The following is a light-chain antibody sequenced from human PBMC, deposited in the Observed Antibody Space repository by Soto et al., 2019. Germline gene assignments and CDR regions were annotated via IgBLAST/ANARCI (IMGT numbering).Light chain of an antibody. V-gene: IGKV1-33*01. J-gene: IGKJ5*01. CDR1: QDIGTS. CDR2: HAS. Sequence: DTQMTQSPSSLSASVGDRVTITCQASQDIGTSLNWFQQKPGKAPKLLIFHASFLETGVPPRFRGSGFGTDFTFTISSLQPEDAATYYCQQHVVLPITFGQGTRLEIK. CDR3: QQHVVLPIT.